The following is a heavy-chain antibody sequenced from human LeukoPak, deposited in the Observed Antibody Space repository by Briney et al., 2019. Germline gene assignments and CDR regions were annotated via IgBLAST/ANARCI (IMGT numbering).Heavy chain of an antibody. CDR2: IYYSGST. D-gene: IGHD3-10*01. J-gene: IGHJ4*02. V-gene: IGHV4-59*01. CDR3: ARSFGSGRSDEIDY. Sequence: SETLSLTCTVPGGSISSYYWSLIRQPPGKGLEWIGYIYYSGSTNYNPSLKSRVTISVKTSKNQFSLKLRSVTAADTTVYYCARSFGSGRSDEIDYWGQGTLVTVSS. CDR1: GGSISSYY.